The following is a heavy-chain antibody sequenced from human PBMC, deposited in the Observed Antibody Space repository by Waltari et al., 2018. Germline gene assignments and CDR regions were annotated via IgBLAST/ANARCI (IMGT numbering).Heavy chain of an antibody. CDR3: ARELGYCSGGSCYSVGWFDP. V-gene: IGHV1-69*05. CDR2: IIPIFGTA. Sequence: QVHPVLSVAEATNSASSVKLPFKASGGSLSSYAHSWVRQAPGPGLEWMGGIIPIFGTANYAQKFQGRVTITTDESTSTAYMGLSSLRSEDTAVYYCARELGYCSGGSCYSVGWFDPWGQGTLVTVSS. CDR1: GGSLSSYA. D-gene: IGHD2-15*01. J-gene: IGHJ5*02.